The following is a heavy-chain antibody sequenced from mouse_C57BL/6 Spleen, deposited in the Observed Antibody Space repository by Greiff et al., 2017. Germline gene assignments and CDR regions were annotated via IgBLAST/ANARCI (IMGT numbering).Heavy chain of an antibody. CDR2: INPSNGGT. V-gene: IGHV1-53*01. D-gene: IGHD2-3*01. Sequence: VQLQQPGTELVKPGASVKLSCKASGYTFTSYWMHWVKQRPGPGLEWIGNINPSNGGTNYNEKFKSKATLTVDKSSSTAYMQLSSLTSEDSAVYYCARYDGYPHWYFDVWGTGTTVTGSA. J-gene: IGHJ1*03. CDR1: GYTFTSYW. CDR3: ARYDGYPHWYFDV.